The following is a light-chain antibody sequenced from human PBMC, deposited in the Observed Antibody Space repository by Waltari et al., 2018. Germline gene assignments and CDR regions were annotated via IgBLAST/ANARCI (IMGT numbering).Light chain of an antibody. CDR1: VLAGKY. CDR3: HAAADNNWF. V-gene: IGLV3-27*01. CDR2: KDT. Sequence: YDLTQPSSVSVSPGQTATITCSGAVLAGKYVRWFQPKPGQAPTLILYKDTERPSGIPERFSGSSSGSTVTLTIRGALLEDEADYHCHAAADNNWFFGGGTKLTVL. J-gene: IGLJ2*01.